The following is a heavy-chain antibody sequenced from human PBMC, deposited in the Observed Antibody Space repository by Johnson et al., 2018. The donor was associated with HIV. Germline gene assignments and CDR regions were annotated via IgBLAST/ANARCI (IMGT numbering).Heavy chain of an antibody. CDR3: ARYSSGWYGAFDI. V-gene: IGHV3-38*02. CDR2: ISGGST. D-gene: IGHD6-19*01. J-gene: IGHJ3*02. Sequence: VQLVESGGGLVQPGGSLRLSCAASGFTFSSYAMSWVRQAPGKGLEWVSSISGGSTYYADSRKGRFTISRDNSKNTLHLQMNSLRAEDTAVYYCARYSSGWYGAFDIWGQGTMVTVSS. CDR1: GFTFSSYA.